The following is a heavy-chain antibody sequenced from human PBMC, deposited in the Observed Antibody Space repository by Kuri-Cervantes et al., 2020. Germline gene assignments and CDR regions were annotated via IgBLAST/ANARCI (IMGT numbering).Heavy chain of an antibody. CDR1: GFTFSSYS. J-gene: IGHJ6*02. V-gene: IGHV3-21*04. Sequence: GESLKISCAASGFTFSSYSMNWVRQAPGKGLEWVSSISSSSSYIYYADSVKGRFTISRDNAKNSLYLQMNSLRAEDTAVYYCARESHYYYGMDVWGQGTTVTVSS. CDR3: ARESHYYYGMDV. CDR2: ISSSSSYI.